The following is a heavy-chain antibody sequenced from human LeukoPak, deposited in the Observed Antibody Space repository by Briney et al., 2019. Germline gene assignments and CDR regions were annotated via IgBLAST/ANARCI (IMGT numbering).Heavy chain of an antibody. CDR2: IYYSGST. CDR3: ARTGDSSGWYGFDSYLYYYYYYMDV. CDR1: GGSISSSSYY. D-gene: IGHD6-19*01. Sequence: SETLSLTCTVSGGSISSSSYYWGWIRQPPGKGLAWIGSIYYSGSTYYNPSLKSRVTISVDTSKNQFSLKLSSVTAADTAVYYCARTGDSSGWYGFDSYLYYYYYYMDVWGKGTTVTISS. J-gene: IGHJ6*03. V-gene: IGHV4-39*01.